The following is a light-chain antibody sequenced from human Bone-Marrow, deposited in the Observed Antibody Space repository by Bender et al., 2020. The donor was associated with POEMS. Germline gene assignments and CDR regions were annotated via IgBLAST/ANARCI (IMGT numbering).Light chain of an antibody. Sequence: QSALTQPASVSGSPGQSITISCTGTSSDVGSYNLVSWYQQHPGKAPKVMIYEVSKRPSGISNRFSGSKSGNTASLAISGLQSEDEADYYCAVWDDSLNGWVFGGGTKLTVL. CDR2: EVS. CDR3: AVWDDSLNGWV. V-gene: IGLV2-14*02. J-gene: IGLJ3*02. CDR1: SSDVGSYNL.